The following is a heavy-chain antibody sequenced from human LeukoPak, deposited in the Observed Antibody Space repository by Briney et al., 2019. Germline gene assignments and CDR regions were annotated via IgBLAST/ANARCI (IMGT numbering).Heavy chain of an antibody. Sequence: GGSLRLSCAASGFTFSSYAMHWVRQAPGKGLEWVANIKQDGSEKYYVDSVKGRFTISRDNAKNSLYLQMNSLRAEDTAVYYCARGSAAAGPGWFDPWGQGTLVTVSS. J-gene: IGHJ5*02. V-gene: IGHV3-7*01. D-gene: IGHD6-13*01. CDR1: GFTFSSYA. CDR3: ARGSAAAGPGWFDP. CDR2: IKQDGSEK.